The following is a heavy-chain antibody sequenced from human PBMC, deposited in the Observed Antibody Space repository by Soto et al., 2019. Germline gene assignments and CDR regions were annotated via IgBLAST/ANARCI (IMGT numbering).Heavy chain of an antibody. J-gene: IGHJ3*02. CDR2: IIPILGIA. Sequence: QVQLVQSGAEVKKPGSSVKVSCKASGGTFSSYTISWVRQAPGQGLEWMGRIIPILGIANYAQKFQGRVTITADKSTRTAYMELSSLRSEDTAVYYCARDGYYYDSGGYYEPFGIWGQGTMVTVSS. CDR3: ARDGYYYDSGGYYEPFGI. D-gene: IGHD3-22*01. CDR1: GGTFSSYT. V-gene: IGHV1-69*08.